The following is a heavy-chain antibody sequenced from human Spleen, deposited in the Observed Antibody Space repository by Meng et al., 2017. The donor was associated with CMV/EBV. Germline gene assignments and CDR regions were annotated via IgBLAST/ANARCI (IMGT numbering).Heavy chain of an antibody. D-gene: IGHD4-23*01. CDR2: INPNSGGT. CDR3: AREVIRGGNSSPYFDY. J-gene: IGHJ4*02. V-gene: IGHV1-2*02. CDR1: GYTFTGYY. Sequence: ASVKVSCKASGYTFTGYYIHWVRQAPGRGLEWMGWINPNSGGTNYAQKFQGRVTMTRDTSISTAYMELSRLRSDDTAVYYCAREVIRGGNSSPYFDYWGQGTLVTVSS.